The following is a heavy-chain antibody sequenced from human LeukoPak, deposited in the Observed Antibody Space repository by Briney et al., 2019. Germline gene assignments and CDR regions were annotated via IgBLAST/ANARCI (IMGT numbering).Heavy chain of an antibody. CDR3: ARDLGGLRYCSGGSCYSVFNGMDV. CDR2: IYYSGST. D-gene: IGHD2-15*01. J-gene: IGHJ6*04. Sequence: PSQTLSLTCTVSGGSISSGDYYWSWIRQPPGKGLEWIGYIYYSGSTYYNPSLKSRVTISVDTSKNQFSLKLSSVTAADTAVYYCARDLGGLRYCSGGSCYSVFNGMDVWGKGTTVTVSS. V-gene: IGHV4-30-4*01. CDR1: GGSISSGDYY.